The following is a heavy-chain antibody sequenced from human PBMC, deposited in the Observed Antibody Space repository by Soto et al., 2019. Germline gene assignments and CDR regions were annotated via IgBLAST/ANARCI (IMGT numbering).Heavy chain of an antibody. Sequence: EVQLLESGGGLVQPGGSLRLSCAASGFTFSSYAMSWVRQAPGKGLEWVSAISGSGGSTYYADSVKGRFTISGYNSKNALYLQMNTLRAEDTAVYYCAKDRLDLPGRWFDPWGQGTLVTVSS. CDR3: AKDRLDLPGRWFDP. J-gene: IGHJ5*02. CDR2: ISGSGGST. D-gene: IGHD6-25*01. CDR1: GFTFSSYA. V-gene: IGHV3-23*01.